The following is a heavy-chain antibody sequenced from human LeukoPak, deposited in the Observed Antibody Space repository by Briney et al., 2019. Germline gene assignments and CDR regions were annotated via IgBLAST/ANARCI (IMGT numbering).Heavy chain of an antibody. V-gene: IGHV4-34*01. D-gene: IGHD2-2*01. J-gene: IGHJ3*02. CDR1: GGSFSEYY. Sequence: SETLSLTCAVYGGSFSEYYWSWIRQSPGKGLEWIAEISQSGSINYNPSLKSRVTISVDASKKQFSLKMSSVTAADTAMYYCARVPTGRNVVAAAARMGWNGAFDIWGQGTMVTVSS. CDR2: ISQSGSI. CDR3: ARVPTGRNVVAAAARMGWNGAFDI.